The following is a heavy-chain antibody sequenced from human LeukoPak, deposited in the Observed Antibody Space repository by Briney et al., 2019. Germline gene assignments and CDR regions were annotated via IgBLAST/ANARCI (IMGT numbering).Heavy chain of an antibody. CDR2: IIPIFGTA. J-gene: IGHJ4*02. D-gene: IGHD3-22*01. V-gene: IGHV1-69*13. Sequence: ASVKVSCKASGGTFSSYAISWVRQAPGQGLEWMGGIIPIFGTANYAQKFQGRVTITADESTSTAYMELSSLRSDDTAVYYCARASYYDSSGYYLPFDYWGQGTLVTVSS. CDR3: ARASYYDSSGYYLPFDY. CDR1: GGTFSSYA.